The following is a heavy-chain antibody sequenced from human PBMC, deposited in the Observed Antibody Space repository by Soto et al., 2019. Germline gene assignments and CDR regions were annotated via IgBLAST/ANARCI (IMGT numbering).Heavy chain of an antibody. CDR2: IIPISGTE. V-gene: IGHV1-69*01. CDR3: ARSQGCSTSVEIYYYYYYGMDV. Sequence: QVQLVQSGAEVKKPGSSVKVSCKASGGTFSSYAISWVRQAPGQGLEWMGGIIPISGTENYAHKFQGRVRITEDESTSTAYMELSSLSSEDTAVYYCARSQGCSTSVEIYYYYYYGMDVWGQGTTVTVSS. CDR1: GGTFSSYA. D-gene: IGHD2-2*01. J-gene: IGHJ6*02.